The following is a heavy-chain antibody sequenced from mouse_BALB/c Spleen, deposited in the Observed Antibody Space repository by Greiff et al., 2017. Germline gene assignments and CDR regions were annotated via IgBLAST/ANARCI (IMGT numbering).Heavy chain of an antibody. CDR1: GYTFTSYY. V-gene: IGHV1S56*01. D-gene: IGHD4-1*01. CDR3: ARYSETVPYAMDY. Sequence: QVQLQQSGPELVKPGASVRISCKASGYTFTSYYIHWVKQRPGQGLEWIGWIYPGNVNTKYNEKFKGKATLTADKSSSTAYMQLSSLTSEDSAVYFCARYSETVPYAMDYWGQGTSVTVSS. CDR2: IYPGNVNT. J-gene: IGHJ4*01.